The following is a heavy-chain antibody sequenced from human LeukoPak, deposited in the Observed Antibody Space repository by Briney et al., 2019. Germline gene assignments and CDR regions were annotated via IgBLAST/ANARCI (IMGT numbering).Heavy chain of an antibody. J-gene: IGHJ4*02. Sequence: SETLSLTCSVSDGSINSYYWNWIRRPPGKGLEWIGYIYYNGNTNYSPSLKSRVTMSVDTSKNQFSLRLNSVTAADTAMYYCARSHDHLWGNYPDYWGQGTLVTVSS. CDR2: IYYNGNT. V-gene: IGHV4-59*12. CDR1: DGSINSYY. D-gene: IGHD3-16*02. CDR3: ARSHDHLWGNYPDY.